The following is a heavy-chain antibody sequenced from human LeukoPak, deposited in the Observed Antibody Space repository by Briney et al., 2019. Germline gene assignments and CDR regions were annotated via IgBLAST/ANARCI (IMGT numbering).Heavy chain of an antibody. J-gene: IGHJ4*02. CDR2: ISAYNGNT. D-gene: IGHD3-10*02. Sequence: GASVKVSCKASGYTFTSYGISWVRQAPGQGLEWMGWISAYNGNTNYAQKLQGRVTMTTDTSTSTAYMELRSLRSEDTAVYYCARAGKTVRLFGFSYYFDYWGQGTLVTVSS. CDR3: ARAGKTVRLFGFSYYFDY. V-gene: IGHV1-18*01. CDR1: GYTFTSYG.